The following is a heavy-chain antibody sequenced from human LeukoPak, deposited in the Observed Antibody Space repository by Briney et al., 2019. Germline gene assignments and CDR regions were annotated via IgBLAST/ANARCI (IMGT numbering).Heavy chain of an antibody. CDR2: IYYNGST. CDR1: GGSFSGYY. Sequence: SETLSLTCAVYGGSFSGYYWSWIRQPPGKGLEWIGYIYYNGSTNYNPSLKSRVTISVDTSKNQFSLKLSSVTAADTAVYYCARISGDGYNLKGDFDYWGQGTMVTVSS. J-gene: IGHJ4*03. D-gene: IGHD5-24*01. V-gene: IGHV4-59*01. CDR3: ARISGDGYNLKGDFDY.